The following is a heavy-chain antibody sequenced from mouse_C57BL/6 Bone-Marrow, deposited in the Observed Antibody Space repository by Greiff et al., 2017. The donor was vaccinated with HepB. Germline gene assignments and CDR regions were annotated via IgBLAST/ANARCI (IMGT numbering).Heavy chain of an antibody. CDR1: GYSFTGYY. V-gene: IGHV1-42*01. CDR2: INPSTGGT. J-gene: IGHJ1*03. D-gene: IGHD1-1*01. CDR3: ARSLITTVVATPHWYFDV. Sequence: EVKLMESGPELVKPGASVKISCKASGYSFTGYYMNWVKQSPEKSLEWIGEINPSTGGTTYNQKFKAKATLTVDKSSSTAYMQLKSLTSEDSAVYYCARSLITTVVATPHWYFDVWGTGTTVTVSS.